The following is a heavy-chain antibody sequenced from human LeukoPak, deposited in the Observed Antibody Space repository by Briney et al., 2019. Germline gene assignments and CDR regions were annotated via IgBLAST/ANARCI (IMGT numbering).Heavy chain of an antibody. CDR2: ISSSSSTI. J-gene: IGHJ4*02. D-gene: IGHD1-26*01. Sequence: GGSLRLSRAASGFTFSSYSMNWVRQAPGKGLEGVSFISSSSSTIYYADSVKGRFTISRDNAKNSLYLQMNSLRAEDTAVYYCARDRGGSYSAIDYWGQGTLVTVSS. CDR3: ARDRGGSYSAIDY. V-gene: IGHV3-48*04. CDR1: GFTFSSYS.